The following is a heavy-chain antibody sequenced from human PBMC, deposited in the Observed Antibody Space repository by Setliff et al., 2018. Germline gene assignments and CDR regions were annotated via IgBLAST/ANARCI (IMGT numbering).Heavy chain of an antibody. Sequence: GASVKVSCKASGYTFTNYAIHWVRQAPGQRLEWMGWINAANGNTKYSQKFQGRVTITRDTSASTVYMELSSLRSEDTAVYYCASAEVVVAPWGQGTLVTVSS. J-gene: IGHJ4*02. CDR1: GYTFTNYA. CDR2: INAANGNT. V-gene: IGHV1-3*01. D-gene: IGHD2-15*01. CDR3: ASAEVVVAP.